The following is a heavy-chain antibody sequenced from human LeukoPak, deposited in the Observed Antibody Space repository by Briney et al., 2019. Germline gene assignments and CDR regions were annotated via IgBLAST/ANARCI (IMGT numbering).Heavy chain of an antibody. V-gene: IGHV3-30*03. CDR2: ISYDGSYK. CDR3: ARGTNIIVVPAADTPPDWFDP. D-gene: IGHD2-2*01. J-gene: IGHJ5*02. CDR1: GFTFSSHG. Sequence: PGGSLRLSCAASGFTFSSHGMNWVRQAPSKGLDWVTFISYDGSYKFYADSVKGRFTISRDNSKNTLYLQMNSLRAEDTAVYYCARGTNIIVVPAADTPPDWFDPWGPGTLVTVSS.